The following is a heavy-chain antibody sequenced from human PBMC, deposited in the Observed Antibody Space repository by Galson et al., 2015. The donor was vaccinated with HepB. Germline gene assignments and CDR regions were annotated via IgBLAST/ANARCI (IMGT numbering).Heavy chain of an antibody. CDR1: GGSVSSGSYY. CDR3: ARGKGSYSGYHSLDP. Sequence: SETLSLTCTVSGGSVSSGSYYWSWIRQPPGKGLEWIGYIYYSGNTRYNPSLKSRVTISVDTSKNQFSLKLSSVTAADTAVYHCARGKGSYSGYHSLDPWGQGTLVTVSS. J-gene: IGHJ5*02. V-gene: IGHV4-61*01. D-gene: IGHD5-12*01. CDR2: IYYSGNT.